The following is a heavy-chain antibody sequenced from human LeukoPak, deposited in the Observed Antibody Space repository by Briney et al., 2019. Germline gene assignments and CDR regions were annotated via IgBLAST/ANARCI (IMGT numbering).Heavy chain of an antibody. CDR1: GFTFDDYA. Sequence: PGGSLRLSCAASGFTFDDYAMHWVRQAPGKGLEWVSGISWNSGAIGYADSVKGRFTISRDNAKNSLYLQMNSLRPEDTALYYCANFGMAAAGSVYWGQGTLVTVSS. CDR3: ANFGMAAAGSVY. V-gene: IGHV3-9*01. CDR2: ISWNSGAI. J-gene: IGHJ4*02. D-gene: IGHD6-13*01.